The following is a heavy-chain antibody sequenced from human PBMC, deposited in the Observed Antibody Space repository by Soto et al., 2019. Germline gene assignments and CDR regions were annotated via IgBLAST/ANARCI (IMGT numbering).Heavy chain of an antibody. CDR2: ISSTSNHI. V-gene: IGHV3-21*01. D-gene: IGHD2-21*01. CDR3: AGAIDYYLDY. CDR1: GFSFSSYS. Sequence: TGGSLRLSCAASGFSFSSYSMHWVRQAPGKGLEWVSSISSTSNHIYYADSVKGRFTISRDNAKNSLYLQMNSLRAEDTAVYYCAGAIDYYLDYWGHGTLVTVSS. J-gene: IGHJ4*01.